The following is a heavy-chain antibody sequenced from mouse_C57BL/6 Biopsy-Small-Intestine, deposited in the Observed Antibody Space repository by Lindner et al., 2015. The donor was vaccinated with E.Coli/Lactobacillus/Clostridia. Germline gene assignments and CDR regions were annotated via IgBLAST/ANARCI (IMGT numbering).Heavy chain of an antibody. Sequence: VQLQEVWGRLSEAWRVPETLLCSLWIHFSDYGMHWVRQAPEKGLEWVAYISSGSSTIYYADTVKGRFTISRDNAKNTLFLQMTSLRSEDTAMYYCASNGYYYAMDYWGQGTSVTVSS. V-gene: IGHV5-17*01. J-gene: IGHJ4*01. CDR2: ISSGSSTI. CDR1: IHFSDYG. D-gene: IGHD2-2*01. CDR3: ASNGYYYAMDY.